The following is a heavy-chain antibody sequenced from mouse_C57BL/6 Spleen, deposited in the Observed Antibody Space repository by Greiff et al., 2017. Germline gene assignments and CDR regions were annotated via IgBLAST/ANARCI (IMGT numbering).Heavy chain of an antibody. D-gene: IGHD2-2*01. J-gene: IGHJ4*01. CDR1: GYSFTDYN. Sequence: VQLQQSGPELVKPGASVKISCKASGYSFTDYNMNWVKQSNGKSLEWIGVINPNYGTTSYNQKFKGKATLTVDQSSSTAYMQLNSLTSEDSAVYYGARSIYYGYDGRAMDYWGQGTSVTVSS. CDR2: INPNYGTT. V-gene: IGHV1-39*01. CDR3: ARSIYYGYDGRAMDY.